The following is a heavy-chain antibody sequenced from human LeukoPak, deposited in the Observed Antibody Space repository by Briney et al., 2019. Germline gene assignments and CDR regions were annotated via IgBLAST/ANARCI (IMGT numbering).Heavy chain of an antibody. CDR1: GGSFSGYY. Sequence: PSETLSLTCAVYGGSFSGYYWSWIRRPPGKGLEWIGYIYNSGSTDYNPSLKSRVTISIDMSKNQFSLKLSSVTAADTAVYYCARDLDGYNFLDYWGHGTLVTASS. D-gene: IGHD5-24*01. V-gene: IGHV4-59*01. CDR2: IYNSGST. CDR3: ARDLDGYNFLDY. J-gene: IGHJ4*01.